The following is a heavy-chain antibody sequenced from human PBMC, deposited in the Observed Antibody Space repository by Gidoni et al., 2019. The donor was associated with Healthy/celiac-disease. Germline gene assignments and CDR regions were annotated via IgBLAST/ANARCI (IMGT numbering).Heavy chain of an antibody. CDR3: ARLSEGSGGIDDAFDI. Sequence: QLQLQESGPGLVKPSETLSLTCTVSGGSISSSSYYWGWIRQPPGKGLEWIGSIYYSGSTYYNPSLKSRVTISVDTSKNQFSLKLSSVTAADTAVYYCARLSEGSGGIDDAFDIWGQGTMVTVSS. CDR1: GGSISSSSYY. J-gene: IGHJ3*02. D-gene: IGHD2-15*01. V-gene: IGHV4-39*01. CDR2: IYYSGST.